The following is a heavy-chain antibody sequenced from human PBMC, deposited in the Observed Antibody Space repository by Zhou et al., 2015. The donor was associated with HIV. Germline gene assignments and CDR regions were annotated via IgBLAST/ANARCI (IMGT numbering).Heavy chain of an antibody. D-gene: IGHD5-24*01. V-gene: IGHV1-69*12. Sequence: QVQLVQSGAEVKKPGSSVKVSCKASGGTFSSYAISWVRQAPGQGLEWMGGIIPIFGTANYAQKFQGRVTITADESTSTAYMELSSLRSEDTAVYYCASQRGDGYNYNYYYGMDVWGQGTTGHRLL. CDR3: ASQRGDGYNYNYYYGMDV. J-gene: IGHJ6*02. CDR1: GGTFSSYA. CDR2: IIPIFGTA.